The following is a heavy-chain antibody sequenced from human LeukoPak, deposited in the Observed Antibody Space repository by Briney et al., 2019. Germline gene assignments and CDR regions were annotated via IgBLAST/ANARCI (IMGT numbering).Heavy chain of an antibody. CDR1: GFTFSSYW. D-gene: IGHD3-10*01. CDR2: INSDGSST. CDR3: ARSRVNPGYFXX. J-gene: IGHJ4*02. V-gene: IGHV3-74*01. Sequence: PGGSLRLSCAASGFTFSSYWMHWVRQAPGKGLVWVSRINSDGSSTSYADSVKGRFIISRDNAKNTLYLQMNSLRAEDTAVYYCARSRVNPGYFXXXXQXTLVTVSS.